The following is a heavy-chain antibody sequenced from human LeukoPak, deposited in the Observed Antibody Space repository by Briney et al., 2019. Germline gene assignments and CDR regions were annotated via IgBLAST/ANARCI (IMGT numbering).Heavy chain of an antibody. D-gene: IGHD5-18*01. CDR2: INPNSGGT. Sequence: ASVKVSCQASGYTFTGYYMHWVRQAPGQGLEWMGWINPNSGGTNYAQKFQGRVAMTRDTSISTAYMELSSLRSDDTAVYYCARYRPDTADDYWGQGTLVTVSS. CDR1: GYTFTGYY. CDR3: ARYRPDTADDY. J-gene: IGHJ4*02. V-gene: IGHV1-2*02.